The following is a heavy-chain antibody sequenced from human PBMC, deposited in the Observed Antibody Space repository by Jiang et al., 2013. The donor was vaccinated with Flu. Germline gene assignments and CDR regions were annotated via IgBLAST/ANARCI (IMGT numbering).Heavy chain of an antibody. Sequence: LLKPSETLSLTCTVSGGSISSYYWSWIRQPPGKGLEWIGYIYYSGTTNYNPSLKSRVTISVDTSKNQFSLKLSSVTAADTAVYYCARARYSKWLGGYYYYGMDVWGQGTTVTVSS. CDR2: IYYSGTT. J-gene: IGHJ6*02. CDR1: GGSISSYY. V-gene: IGHV4-59*08. CDR3: ARARYSKWLGGYYYYGMDV. D-gene: IGHD6-19*01.